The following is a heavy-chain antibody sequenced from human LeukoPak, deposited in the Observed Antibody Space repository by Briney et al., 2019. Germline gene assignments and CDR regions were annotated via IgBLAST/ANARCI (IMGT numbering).Heavy chain of an antibody. D-gene: IGHD3-22*01. Sequence: ASVKLSCKASGYTFTSYGISWVRQATGQGLEWMGWMNPNSGNTGYAQKFQGRVTMTRNTSISTAYMELSSLRSEDTAVYYCARAAGGIVVVMKKVRRYCFDYWGQGTLVTVSS. CDR2: MNPNSGNT. CDR3: ARAAGGIVVVMKKVRRYCFDY. J-gene: IGHJ4*02. CDR1: GYTFTSYG. V-gene: IGHV1-8*02.